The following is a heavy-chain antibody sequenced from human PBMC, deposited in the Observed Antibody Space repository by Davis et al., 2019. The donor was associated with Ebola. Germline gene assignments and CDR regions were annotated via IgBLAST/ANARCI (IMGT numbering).Heavy chain of an antibody. CDR1: GGSINSGGKY. V-gene: IGHV4-31*03. J-gene: IGHJ4*02. CDR2: IHYSGRT. CDR3: ARVAAVTTLRIFDY. Sequence: SETLSLTCTVSGGSINSGGKYWNWIRQHPGKGLEWIGYIHYSGRTYYNPSLKSRVTISVDRSKNQFSLKLSSVTAADTAVYYCARVAAVTTLRIFDYWGQGTLVTVSS. D-gene: IGHD4-17*01.